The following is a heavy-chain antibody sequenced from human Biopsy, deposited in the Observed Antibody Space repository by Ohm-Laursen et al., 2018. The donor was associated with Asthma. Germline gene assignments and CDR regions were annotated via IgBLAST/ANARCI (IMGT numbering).Heavy chain of an antibody. D-gene: IGHD5-18*01. CDR1: GDSISTTSYS. Sequence: SDTLSLTCTVSGDSISTTSYSWGWIRQPPGKGLEWIGSFHYGGSTFYSPSLKSRVTISVDTSKNQFSLKLSSVTAADTAVYYCARDFVDSAMDYFDYWGQGTLVTVSS. J-gene: IGHJ4*02. CDR2: FHYGGST. V-gene: IGHV4-39*07. CDR3: ARDFVDSAMDYFDY.